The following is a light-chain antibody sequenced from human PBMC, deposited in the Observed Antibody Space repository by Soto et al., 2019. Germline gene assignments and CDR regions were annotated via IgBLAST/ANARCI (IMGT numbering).Light chain of an antibody. CDR2: GAS. Sequence: EVALTQSPGTLSLSPGERATLSCRASQSVSNNYLAWYQQKPGQAPRLLIHGASNRATGIPDRFSGSGSGTDFTLTISRLEPEDFAVYYCQQCDNRPPWTFGQGTKVDIK. CDR1: QSVSNNY. J-gene: IGKJ1*01. CDR3: QQCDNRPPWT. V-gene: IGKV3-20*01.